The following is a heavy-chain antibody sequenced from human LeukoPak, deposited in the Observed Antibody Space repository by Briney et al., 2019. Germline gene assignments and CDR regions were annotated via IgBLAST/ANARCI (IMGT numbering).Heavy chain of an antibody. Sequence: GGSLRLSCSASGFTFSRYGMHWVRQAPGKGLEYVSAIVSNGDSTYYADTVKGRFTISRDNAKNTLYLQMSSLRPDDTAVYYCVNPGWYYDSSGYSYYYGMDVWGQGTTVTVSS. CDR1: GFTFSRYG. J-gene: IGHJ6*02. CDR3: VNPGWYYDSSGYSYYYGMDV. CDR2: IVSNGDST. D-gene: IGHD3-22*01. V-gene: IGHV3-64D*09.